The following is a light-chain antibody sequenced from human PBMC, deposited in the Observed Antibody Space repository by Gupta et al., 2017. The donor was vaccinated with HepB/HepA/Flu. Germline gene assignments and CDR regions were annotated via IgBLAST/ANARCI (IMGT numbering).Light chain of an antibody. CDR1: QYVSSTY. J-gene: IGKJ1*01. CDR3: HQYSSSSWT. CDR2: AAS. V-gene: IGKV3-20*01. Sequence: IVLTQSPRTLCLSPGERATLACRTSQYVSSTYLAWYQQKPGQAPRLLIYAASNRATGIPDRFSGSGSGTEFTLTISRLEPEDFAVYYCHQYSSSSWTFGQGTXVEIK.